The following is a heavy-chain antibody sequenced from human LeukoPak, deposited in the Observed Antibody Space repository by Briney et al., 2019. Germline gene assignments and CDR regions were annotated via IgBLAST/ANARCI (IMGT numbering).Heavy chain of an antibody. CDR3: ATVAMLSTAFYFDH. CDR1: GYTFIHYH. V-gene: IGHV1-69-2*01. J-gene: IGHJ4*02. CDR2: VDPEDGRT. Sequence: ASVKISCKASGYTFIHYHMHWVRQARGKALECMGRVDPEDGRTIYAERFRDRVTITADRSTDTVYLEVTRLNSDDTAVYFCATVAMLSTAFYFDHWGQGTLVTVSS. D-gene: IGHD2-8*01.